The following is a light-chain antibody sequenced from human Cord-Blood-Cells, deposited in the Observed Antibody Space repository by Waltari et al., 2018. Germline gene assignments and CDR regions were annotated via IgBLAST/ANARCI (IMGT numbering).Light chain of an antibody. V-gene: IGLV2-14*01. CDR3: SSDTSSSTRV. CDR1: SSDGGGYNQ. Sequence: QSALPSPASLPGSPAPSPTLSCTGTSSDGGGYNQVSWYQQHPGKAPTPMIYDVSNRPSGVSNRFSGSKSGNTASLTISGLQAEDDADYYCSSDTSSSTRVFGGGTKLTVL. CDR2: DVS. J-gene: IGLJ3*02.